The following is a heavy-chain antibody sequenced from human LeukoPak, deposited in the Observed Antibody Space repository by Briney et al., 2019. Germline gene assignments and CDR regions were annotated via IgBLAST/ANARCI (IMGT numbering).Heavy chain of an antibody. Sequence: GSLRLSCPASGFTFSSYAMHWVRQAPGKGLEWVAVISYDGSNKYYADSVKGRFTISRDNSKNTLYLQMNSLRAEDTAVYYCAREEGSYYVGYFDYWGQGTLVTVSS. D-gene: IGHD1-26*01. CDR3: AREEGSYYVGYFDY. CDR2: ISYDGSNK. J-gene: IGHJ4*02. V-gene: IGHV3-30-3*01. CDR1: GFTFSSYA.